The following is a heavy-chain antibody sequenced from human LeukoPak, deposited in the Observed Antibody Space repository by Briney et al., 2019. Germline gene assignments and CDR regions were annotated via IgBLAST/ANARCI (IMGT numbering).Heavy chain of an antibody. CDR1: GFTFSSYA. J-gene: IGHJ6*03. D-gene: IGHD2-15*01. CDR3: ARDESGGTSSPYMDV. CDR2: ITDSGGGT. V-gene: IGHV3-23*01. Sequence: GGSLRLSCAASGFTFSSYAMSWVRQAPGKGLEWVSNITDSGGGTYYADSVKGRFTISRDNSKNTLYLQMNSLRAEDTAVYYCARDESGGTSSPYMDVWGKGTTVTVSS.